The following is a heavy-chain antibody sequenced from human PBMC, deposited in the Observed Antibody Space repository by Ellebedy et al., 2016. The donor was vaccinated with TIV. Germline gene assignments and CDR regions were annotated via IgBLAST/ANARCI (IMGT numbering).Heavy chain of an antibody. CDR2: IFYIGST. CDR1: GGSISSYY. V-gene: IGHV4-59*01. CDR3: ARAQGDPQVGGFNGFDP. Sequence: GSLRLSXTVSGGSISSYYWSWIRPPPGKGLEWIGYIFYIGSTNYNPSLESRVTISVDPSKNHFSRKLSSVTAADTAVYYCARAQGDPQVGGFNGFDPWGRGTLVTVSS. J-gene: IGHJ5*02. D-gene: IGHD2-15*01.